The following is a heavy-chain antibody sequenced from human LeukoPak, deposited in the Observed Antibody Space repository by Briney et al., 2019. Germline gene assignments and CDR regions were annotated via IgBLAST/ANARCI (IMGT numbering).Heavy chain of an antibody. Sequence: GGSLRLSCAASGFAFSSYVMTWVRQAPGKGLEWVSVIYKDGRTFYADSVKGRFTISRDNSKNTLYLQMNSLRAEDTAVYYCAKSLTYYHENSDSIWGQGTLVTVSS. CDR1: GFAFSSYV. D-gene: IGHD3-22*01. CDR2: IYKDGRT. V-gene: IGHV3-23*03. J-gene: IGHJ4*02. CDR3: AKSLTYYHENSDSI.